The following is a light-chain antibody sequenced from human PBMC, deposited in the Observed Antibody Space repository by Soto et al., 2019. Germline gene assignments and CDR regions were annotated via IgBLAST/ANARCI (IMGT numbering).Light chain of an antibody. J-gene: IGKJ1*01. CDR2: GAS. V-gene: IGKV3-20*01. Sequence: PGEGATLSCRASQSVSSNLAWYQQKPGQAPRLLIYGASSRATGIPDRFSGSGSGTDFTLTISRLEPEDFAVYYCQQYGSSPQKTFGQGTKVEIK. CDR1: QSVSSN. CDR3: QQYGSSPQKT.